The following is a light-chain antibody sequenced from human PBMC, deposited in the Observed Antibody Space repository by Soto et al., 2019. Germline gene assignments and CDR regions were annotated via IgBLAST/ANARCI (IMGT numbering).Light chain of an antibody. Sequence: EIVLTQSPGTLSLSPGERATLSCRASQSVSSSYLAWYQQKPGQAPRLLIYGASSRATGLPDRFSGSGSGTDFPLTISRLEPEDFAVYYCQQYGSSLFTFGPGTKVDIK. CDR3: QQYGSSLFT. J-gene: IGKJ3*01. CDR2: GAS. V-gene: IGKV3-20*01. CDR1: QSVSSSY.